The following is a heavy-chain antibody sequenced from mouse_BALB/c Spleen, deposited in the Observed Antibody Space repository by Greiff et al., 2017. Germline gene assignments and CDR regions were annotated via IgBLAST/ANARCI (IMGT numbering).Heavy chain of an antibody. CDR3: ARDYDERQGAMDY. V-gene: IGHV2-9*02. CDR2: IWAGGST. CDR1: GFSLTSYG. Sequence: QVQLQQSGPGLVAPSQSLSITCTVSGFSLTSYGVHWVRQPPGKGLEWLGVIWAGGSTNYNSALMSRLSISKDNSKSQVFLKMNSLQTDDTAMYYCARDYDERQGAMDYWGQGTSVTVSS. J-gene: IGHJ4*01. D-gene: IGHD2-3*01.